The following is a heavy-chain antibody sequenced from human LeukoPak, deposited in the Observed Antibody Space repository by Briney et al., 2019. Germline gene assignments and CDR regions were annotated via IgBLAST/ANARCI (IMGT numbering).Heavy chain of an antibody. CDR3: ARDPGVLYYFDY. J-gene: IGHJ4*02. CDR1: GFTFSSYW. V-gene: IGHV3-74*01. Sequence: GGSLRLSCAASGFTFSSYWMSWVRQAPGKGLVWVSRINSDGSSTNYADSVKGRFTISRDNAKNTLYLQMNSLRAEDTAVYYCARDPGVLYYFDYWGQGTLVTVSS. D-gene: IGHD7-27*01. CDR2: INSDGSST.